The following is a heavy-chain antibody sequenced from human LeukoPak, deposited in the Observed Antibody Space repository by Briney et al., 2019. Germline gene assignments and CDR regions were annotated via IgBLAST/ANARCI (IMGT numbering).Heavy chain of an antibody. CDR1: GYSISSGYY. D-gene: IGHD5-18*01. Sequence: PSETLSLTCAVSGYSISSGYYWGWIRQPPGKGLEWIGSIYHSGSTYYNPSLKSRVTISVDTSKNQFSLKLSSVTAADRAVYYCARSVDTAVDAFDIWGQGTMVTVSS. J-gene: IGHJ3*02. V-gene: IGHV4-38-2*01. CDR3: ARSVDTAVDAFDI. CDR2: IYHSGST.